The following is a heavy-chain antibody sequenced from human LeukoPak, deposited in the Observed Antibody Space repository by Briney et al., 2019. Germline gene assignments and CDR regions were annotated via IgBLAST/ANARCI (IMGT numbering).Heavy chain of an antibody. CDR2: INQDGSEK. V-gene: IGHV3-7*01. CDR1: GLTFSNYW. CDR3: VAPRGNGN. Sequence: GGSLRLSCAVSGLTFSNYWMTWVRQAPGKGLEWVANINQDGSEKYHVDSVKGRFTISRDNAKNSLYLQMNSLRAEDTAVYYCVAPRGNGNGGQGTLVTVSS. J-gene: IGHJ4*02.